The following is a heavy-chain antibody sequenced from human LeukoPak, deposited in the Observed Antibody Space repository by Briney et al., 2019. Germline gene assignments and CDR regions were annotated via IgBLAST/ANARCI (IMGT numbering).Heavy chain of an antibody. J-gene: IGHJ5*02. V-gene: IGHV4-30-4*01. Sequence: SETLSLTCTVSGGSISSGDYYWSWIRQPPGKGLELSAYMYYSGSTYYNPSLKSRVTMSADTSKNQLSLKLSSVTAADTAVYYCARPYYYDSRIDPWGQGILVTVSS. CDR3: ARPYYYDSRIDP. CDR2: MYYSGST. D-gene: IGHD3-22*01. CDR1: GGSISSGDYY.